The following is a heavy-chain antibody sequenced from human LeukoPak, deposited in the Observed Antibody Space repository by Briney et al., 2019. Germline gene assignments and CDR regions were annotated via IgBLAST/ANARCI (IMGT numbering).Heavy chain of an antibody. V-gene: IGHV5-51*01. Sequence: KYGESLKISCKGSGYSFTSYWIGWVRQMPGKGLEWMGIIYPGDSDTRYSPSFQGQVTISADKSISTAYLQWSSLKASDTAMYYCARLITEDIVVVPAALNYYYGMDVWGQGTTVTVSS. D-gene: IGHD2-2*01. J-gene: IGHJ6*02. CDR3: ARLITEDIVVVPAALNYYYGMDV. CDR2: IYPGDSDT. CDR1: GYSFTSYW.